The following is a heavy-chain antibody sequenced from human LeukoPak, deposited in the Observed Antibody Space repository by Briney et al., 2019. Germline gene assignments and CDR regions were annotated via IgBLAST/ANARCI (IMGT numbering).Heavy chain of an antibody. CDR2: NNHSGSN. D-gene: IGHD5-12*01. J-gene: IGHJ4*02. Sequence: PSETLSLTCAVSGGSLTNYYWSWIRQPPGKGLEWIGENNHSGSNNNNPSLKSRITISVDTSKNQFSLRLRSVTAADSAVYYCARGLYTGYPTDWGQGTLVTVSS. V-gene: IGHV4-34*01. CDR1: GGSLTNYY. CDR3: ARGLYTGYPTD.